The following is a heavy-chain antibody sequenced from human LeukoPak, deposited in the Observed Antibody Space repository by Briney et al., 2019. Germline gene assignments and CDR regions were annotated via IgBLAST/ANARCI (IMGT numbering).Heavy chain of an antibody. D-gene: IGHD5-18*01. CDR1: GGSFSGYY. CDR3: ASTGKWIQLWPYYYYGMDV. V-gene: IGHV4-34*01. Sequence: TSETLSLTCAVYGGSFSGYYWSWIRQPPGKGLEWIGEINHSGSTNYNPSLKSRVTISVDTSKNQSSLKLSSVTAADTAVYYCASTGKWIQLWPYYYYGMDVWGQGTTVTVSS. J-gene: IGHJ6*02. CDR2: INHSGST.